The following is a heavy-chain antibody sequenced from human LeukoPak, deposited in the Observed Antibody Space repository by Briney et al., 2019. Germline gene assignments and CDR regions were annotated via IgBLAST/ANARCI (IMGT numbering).Heavy chain of an antibody. J-gene: IGHJ4*02. CDR3: ANPHCDY. Sequence: GGSLRLSCAASGFTFSSYGMSWVRQAPGKGLEWVSAISGSGGSTYYAASVKGRFTISRDNSKNTLYLQMKSLRAEDTAVNYCANPHCDYGGQGNLVTVFS. CDR2: ISGSGGST. V-gene: IGHV3-23*01. CDR1: GFTFSSYG.